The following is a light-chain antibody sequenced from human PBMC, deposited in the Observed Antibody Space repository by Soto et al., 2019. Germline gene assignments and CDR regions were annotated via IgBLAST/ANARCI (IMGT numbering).Light chain of an antibody. Sequence: CVLTQPPSVSGAPGQRVTISCTGSSSNIGATYDVQWYQQLPGTAPKLLIYGNSNRPSGVPDRFSGSKSGTSASLAITGLQADDEADYYCQSYDSSLSAHYVFGTGTKVTVL. CDR3: QSYDSSLSAHYV. CDR2: GNS. J-gene: IGLJ1*01. V-gene: IGLV1-40*01. CDR1: SSNIGATYD.